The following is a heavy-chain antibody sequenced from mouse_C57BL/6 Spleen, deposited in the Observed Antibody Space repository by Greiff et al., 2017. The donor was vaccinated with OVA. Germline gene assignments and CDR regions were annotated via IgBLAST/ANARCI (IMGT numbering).Heavy chain of an antibody. J-gene: IGHJ4*01. Sequence: VKLMESGPGLVQPSQSLSITCTVSGFSLTSYGVHWVRQSPGKGLEWLGVIWSGGSTDYNAAFISRLSISKDNSKSQVFFKMNSLQADDTAIYYCARKGTTVVATNAMDYWGQGTSVTVSS. D-gene: IGHD1-1*01. V-gene: IGHV2-2*01. CDR1: GFSLTSYG. CDR2: IWSGGST. CDR3: ARKGTTVVATNAMDY.